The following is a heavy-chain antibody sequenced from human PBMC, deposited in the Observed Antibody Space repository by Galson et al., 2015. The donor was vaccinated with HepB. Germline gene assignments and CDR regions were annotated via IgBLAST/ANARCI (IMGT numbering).Heavy chain of an antibody. Sequence: SVKVSCKASGGTFSSYAISWVRQAPGQGLEWMGGIIPIFGTANYAQKFQGRVTITADESTSTAYMELSSLRSEDTAVYYCARDLRITMVRGVTATQYGMDVWGQGTTVTVSS. J-gene: IGHJ6*02. CDR1: GGTFSSYA. V-gene: IGHV1-69*13. CDR2: IIPIFGTA. D-gene: IGHD3-10*01. CDR3: ARDLRITMVRGVTATQYGMDV.